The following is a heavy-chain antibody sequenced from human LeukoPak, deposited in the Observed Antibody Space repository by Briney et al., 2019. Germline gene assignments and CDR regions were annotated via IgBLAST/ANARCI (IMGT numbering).Heavy chain of an antibody. CDR2: IYYSGST. J-gene: IGHJ3*02. Sequence: SETLSLTCSVSGGSISSGGYYWNWIRQHPGKGLEWIGYIYYSGSTYYNPSLKSRVTISVDTSKNQFSLKLSSVTAADTAVYYCAREQLLYPFNAFDIWGQGTMVTVSS. V-gene: IGHV4-31*03. CDR1: GGSISSGGYY. D-gene: IGHD2-2*02. CDR3: AREQLLYPFNAFDI.